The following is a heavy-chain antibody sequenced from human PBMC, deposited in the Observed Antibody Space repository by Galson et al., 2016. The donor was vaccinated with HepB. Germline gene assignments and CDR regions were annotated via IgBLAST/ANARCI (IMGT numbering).Heavy chain of an antibody. CDR3: ARDTGGFCSGGSCYNSNYYMDV. V-gene: IGHV4-61*02. Sequence: TLSLTCTVSGGSISSGSYYWSWIRQPAGKGLEWIGRIYNSGSTNYNPSLKSRVTISVDTSKNQFSLKLSSVTAADTAVYYCARDTGGFCSGGSCYNSNYYMDVWGKGATGTVSS. J-gene: IGHJ6*03. D-gene: IGHD2-15*01. CDR2: IYNSGST. CDR1: GGSISSGSYY.